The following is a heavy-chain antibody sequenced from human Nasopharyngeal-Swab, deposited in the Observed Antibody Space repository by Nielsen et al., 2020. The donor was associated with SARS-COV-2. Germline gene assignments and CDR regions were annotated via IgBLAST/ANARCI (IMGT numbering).Heavy chain of an antibody. J-gene: IGHJ6*03. Sequence: WERQATGQGVAWMGWMNPNSGNTGYAQKFQGRVTMTRNTSISTAYMELSSLRSEDTAVYYCARGPYYYDSSGYRAYYYYMDVWGKGTTVTVSS. D-gene: IGHD3-22*01. CDR3: ARGPYYYDSSGYRAYYYYMDV. CDR2: MNPNSGNT. V-gene: IGHV1-8*01.